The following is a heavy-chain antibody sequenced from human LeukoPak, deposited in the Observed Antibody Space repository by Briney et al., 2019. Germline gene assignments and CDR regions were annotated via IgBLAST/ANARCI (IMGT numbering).Heavy chain of an antibody. CDR1: GYTFTSYD. CDR2: MNPNSGNT. V-gene: IGHV1-8*01. Sequence: ASVKVSCKASGYTFTSYDINWVRQATGQGLEWMGWMNPNSGNTGYAQKFQGRVTMTRNTSISTAYMELSSLRSEDTAVYYCARGPYDIPHYYMDVWGKGTTVTISS. CDR3: ARGPYDIPHYYMDV. J-gene: IGHJ6*03. D-gene: IGHD3-9*01.